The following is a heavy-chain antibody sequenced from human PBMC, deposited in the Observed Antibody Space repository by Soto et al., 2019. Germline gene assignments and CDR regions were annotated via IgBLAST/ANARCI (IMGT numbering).Heavy chain of an antibody. CDR2: ISTYNGNT. V-gene: IGHV1-18*01. D-gene: IGHD4-17*01. CDR1: GYSFTTSG. CDR3: ARRLYGDYDY. Sequence: VASVKVSCKASGYSFTTSGITWVRQAPGQGLEWMGWISTYNGNTNYAQKLQDRVTLTTDTSTSTAYMELRSLRSDDTAVYYWARRLYGDYDYCGQATLVTVSS. J-gene: IGHJ4*02.